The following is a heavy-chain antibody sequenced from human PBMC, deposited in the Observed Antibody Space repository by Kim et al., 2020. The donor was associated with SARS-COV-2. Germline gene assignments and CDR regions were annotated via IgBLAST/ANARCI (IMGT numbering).Heavy chain of an antibody. J-gene: IGHJ3*02. CDR3: ASLGIYIVATVAFDI. CDR1: GYSFTSYW. V-gene: IGHV5-51*01. D-gene: IGHD5-12*01. CDR2: IYPGDSDT. Sequence: GESLKISCKGSGYSFTSYWIGWVRQMPGKGLEWMGIIYPGDSDTRYSPSFQGQVTISADKSISTAYLQWSSLKASDTAMYYCASLGIYIVATVAFDIWGQGTMVTVSS.